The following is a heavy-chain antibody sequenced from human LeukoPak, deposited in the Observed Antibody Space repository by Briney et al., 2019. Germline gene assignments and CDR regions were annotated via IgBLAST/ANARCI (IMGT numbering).Heavy chain of an antibody. J-gene: IGHJ4*02. CDR3: ARVSSGYYGSGIGDY. CDR2: IIPILGIA. D-gene: IGHD3-10*01. Sequence: GASVKVSCKASGGTFSSYAICWVRQAPGQGLEWMGRIIPILGIANYAQKFQGRVTITADKSTSTAYMELSSLRSEDTAVYYCARVSSGYYGSGIGDYWGQGTLVTVSS. V-gene: IGHV1-69*04. CDR1: GGTFSSYA.